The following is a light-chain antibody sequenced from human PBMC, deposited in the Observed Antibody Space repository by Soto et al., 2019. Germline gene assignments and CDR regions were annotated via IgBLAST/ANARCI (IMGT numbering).Light chain of an antibody. J-gene: IGKJ4*01. CDR1: QSISTS. CDR2: GAS. CDR3: LQTFITPPLP. V-gene: IGKV1-39*01. Sequence: DIQMTQSPSSLSASIGDRITITCRASQSISTSLNWYQQKPGKAPSLLIYGASTLQSGVPSTFTGSGCATEFTLTITSLQPEDFATYYGLQTFITPPLPCGGGTKVEIK.